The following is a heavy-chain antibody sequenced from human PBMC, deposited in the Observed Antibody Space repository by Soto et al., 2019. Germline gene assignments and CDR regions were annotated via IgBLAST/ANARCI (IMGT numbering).Heavy chain of an antibody. CDR1: GDSVSSNNAA. V-gene: IGHV6-1*01. Sequence: PSQTLSLTCAISGDSVSSNNAAWNWIRQSPSRGLEWLGRTYYRSRWYNDYAVSVKSRITVNPDTSKNQFSLQLTSVTPEDTAVYYCAVTTSHYSYYMDVWCKENALTVSS. CDR3: AVTTSHYSYYMDV. J-gene: IGHJ6*03. D-gene: IGHD4-4*01. CDR2: TYYRSRWYN.